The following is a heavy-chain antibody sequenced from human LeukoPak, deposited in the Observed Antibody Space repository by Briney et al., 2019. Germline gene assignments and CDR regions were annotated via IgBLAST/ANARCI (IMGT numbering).Heavy chain of an antibody. D-gene: IGHD3-10*01. V-gene: IGHV4-39*07. CDR2: IYYSGST. Sequence: SETLSLTCTVSGGSISSSSYYWGWIRQPPGKGLEWIGSIYYSGSTYYNPSLKSRVTISVDTSKNQFSLKLSSVTAADTAVYYCARESLSDYYGSGSFSSWSQGTLVTVSS. CDR3: ARESLSDYYGSGSFSS. J-gene: IGHJ5*02. CDR1: GGSISSSSYY.